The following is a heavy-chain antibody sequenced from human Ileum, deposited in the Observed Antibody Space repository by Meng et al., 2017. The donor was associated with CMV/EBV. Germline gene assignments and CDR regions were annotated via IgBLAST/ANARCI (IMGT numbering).Heavy chain of an antibody. Sequence: YKWSWILQPPGKGLEWIGEINHSGSTNYNPSLKSRVTISVGTSKNQFSLKLSSVTAADTAVYYCARRGASRITIFGVVKPPTSGFDPWGQGTLVTVSS. CDR3: ARRGASRITIFGVVKPPTSGFDP. CDR2: INHSGST. D-gene: IGHD3-3*01. CDR1: YK. J-gene: IGHJ5*02. V-gene: IGHV4-34*01.